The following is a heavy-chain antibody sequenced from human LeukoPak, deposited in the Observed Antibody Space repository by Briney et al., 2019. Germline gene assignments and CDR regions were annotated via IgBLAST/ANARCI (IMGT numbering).Heavy chain of an antibody. V-gene: IGHV1-18*01. CDR3: ARSTLTYDYADDAFDI. Sequence: ASVKVSCKASGYTFTSYAISWVRQAPGQGLEWMGWISAYNGNTNYAQKFQGRVTMTTDTSTSTAYMELRSLRADDTALYYCARSTLTYDYADDAFDIWGQGTMVTVSS. D-gene: IGHD3-16*01. CDR1: GYTFTSYA. CDR2: ISAYNGNT. J-gene: IGHJ3*02.